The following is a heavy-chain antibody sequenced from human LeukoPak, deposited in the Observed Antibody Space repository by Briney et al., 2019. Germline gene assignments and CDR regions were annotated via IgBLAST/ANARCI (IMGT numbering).Heavy chain of an antibody. V-gene: IGHV3-48*03. CDR1: GFTFSSYE. CDR2: ISSSGTTI. J-gene: IGHJ4*02. Sequence: GGSLRLSCAASGFTFSSYEMNWVRQAPGKGLQWVSDISSSGTTIYYADSVKGRFTISRDNAKNSPYLQMNSLRAEDTAVYYCARKYCSTTSCLFDDWGQGTLVTVSS. CDR3: ARKYCSTTSCLFDD. D-gene: IGHD2-2*01.